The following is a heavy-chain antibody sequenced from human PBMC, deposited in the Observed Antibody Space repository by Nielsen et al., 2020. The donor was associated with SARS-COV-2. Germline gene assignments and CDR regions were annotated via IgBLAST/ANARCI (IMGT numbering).Heavy chain of an antibody. D-gene: IGHD6-13*01. Sequence: GESLKISCAASGFTFSSYDLHWVRQAAGRGLEWVSGVGTAGDTYYADSVRGRFTISRENADSSSYLQMNSVRVGDTAVYYCARDGNRGSSWWPSFDPWGQGTLVTVSS. J-gene: IGHJ5*02. V-gene: IGHV3-13*04. CDR3: ARDGNRGSSWWPSFDP. CDR1: GFTFSSYD. CDR2: VGTAGDT.